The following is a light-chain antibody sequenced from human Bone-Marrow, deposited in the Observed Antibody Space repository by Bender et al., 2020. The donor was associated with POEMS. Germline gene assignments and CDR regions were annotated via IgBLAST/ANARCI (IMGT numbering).Light chain of an antibody. Sequence: SYELTQPSSVSVSPGQTTTITCSGDKLEDKSASWYQQRPGQSPVLVIFQDYRRPSGIPERFSGSNSGNTATLTISGTQAMDEADYYCQTWDSSSYVVFGGGTKLTVL. V-gene: IGLV3-1*01. CDR1: KLEDKS. CDR2: QDY. J-gene: IGLJ2*01. CDR3: QTWDSSSYVV.